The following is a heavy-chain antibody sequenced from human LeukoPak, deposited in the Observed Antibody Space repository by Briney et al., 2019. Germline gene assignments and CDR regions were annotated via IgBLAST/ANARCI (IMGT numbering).Heavy chain of an antibody. V-gene: IGHV1-24*01. Sequence: ASVKVSCKVSGYTLTELSMHWVRQAPGKGLEWMGGFDPEDGETIYAQKFQGRVTMTEDTSTDTAYMELSSLRSEDTAVYYCATGGSYGYLFDYWGQEPWSPSPQ. CDR3: ATGGSYGYLFDY. D-gene: IGHD5-18*01. J-gene: IGHJ4*01. CDR2: FDPEDGET. CDR1: GYTLTELS.